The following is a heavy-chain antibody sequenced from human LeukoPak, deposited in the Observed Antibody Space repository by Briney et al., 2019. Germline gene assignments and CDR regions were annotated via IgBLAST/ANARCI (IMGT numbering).Heavy chain of an antibody. CDR2: IYYSGST. J-gene: IGHJ4*02. Sequence: PSETLSLTCTVSGGSISSGDYYWSWIRQPPGKGLEWIGYIYYSGSTYYNPSLKSRVTISVDTSKNQFSLKLSSVTAADTAVYYCARSLYDFWSGYKYWGQGTLVTVSS. D-gene: IGHD3-3*01. V-gene: IGHV4-30-4*08. CDR3: ARSLYDFWSGYKY. CDR1: GGSISSGDYY.